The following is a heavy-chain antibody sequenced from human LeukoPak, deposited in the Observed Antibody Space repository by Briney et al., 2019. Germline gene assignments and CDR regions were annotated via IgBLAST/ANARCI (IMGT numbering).Heavy chain of an antibody. V-gene: IGHV4-4*02. CDR1: SGSISSSNW. Sequence: SETLSLTCAVSSGSISSSNWWSWVRPPPGKGLEWIGEINHSGNTHYNPSLKSRVTISVDRSDNQFSLKLSSVTAADTAVYYCARLDQPVRGVIMPFDYWGQGTLVTVSS. CDR3: ARLDQPVRGVIMPFDY. CDR2: INHSGNT. J-gene: IGHJ4*02. D-gene: IGHD3-10*01.